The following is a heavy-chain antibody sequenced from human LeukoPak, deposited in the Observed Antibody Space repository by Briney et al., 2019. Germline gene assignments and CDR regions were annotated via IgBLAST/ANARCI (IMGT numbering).Heavy chain of an antibody. CDR3: ARGGNSSY. V-gene: IGHV4-34*01. CDR2: INHSGST. J-gene: IGHJ4*02. CDR1: GGSFSGYY. D-gene: IGHD4-4*01. Sequence: SETLSLTCAVYGGSFSGYYWSWIRQPPGKGLEWIGEINHSGSTNYNPSLKSRVTIPVDTSKNQFSLKLSSVAAADTAVYYCARGGNSSYWGQGTLVTVSS.